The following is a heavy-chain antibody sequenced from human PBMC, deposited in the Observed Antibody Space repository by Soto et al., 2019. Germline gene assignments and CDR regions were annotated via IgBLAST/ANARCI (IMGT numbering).Heavy chain of an antibody. CDR3: ARLWSEREPNFDY. CDR1: GYTFSDSA. CDR2: IRSKANNYAT. D-gene: IGHD1-26*01. J-gene: IGHJ4*02. Sequence: EVQLVESGGGLVQPGGSLKLSCAASGYTFSDSAMHWVRQASGKGLEWVGRIRSKANNYATVYAASVKGRFTISRDDSRNTAYLQMNSLKTEDTAVYYCARLWSEREPNFDYWCQGSLVSVSS. V-gene: IGHV3-73*02.